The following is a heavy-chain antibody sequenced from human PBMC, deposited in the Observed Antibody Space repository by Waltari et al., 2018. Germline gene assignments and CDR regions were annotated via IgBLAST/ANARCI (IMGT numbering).Heavy chain of an antibody. CDR3: SRQVLGYCTSAACRRLES. D-gene: IGHD2-2*03. Sequence: QVQLQESGPGLLKPSETLSLTGDVSGYSINSGYHWGWFRQSPGKGLEWIATIYHAGDTFYNPSLKSRVTISMDTSKNQFSLKLNSVTAADTAVYFCSRQVLGYCTSAACRRLESWGQGTLVTVSS. J-gene: IGHJ4*02. CDR2: IYHAGDT. V-gene: IGHV4-38-2*01. CDR1: GYSINSGYH.